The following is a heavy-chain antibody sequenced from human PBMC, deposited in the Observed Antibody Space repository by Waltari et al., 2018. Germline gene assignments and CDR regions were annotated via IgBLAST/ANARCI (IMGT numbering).Heavy chain of an antibody. CDR3: ARGFWSGRPLYYYYYYGMDV. D-gene: IGHD3-3*01. J-gene: IGHJ6*02. CDR1: GGSFSGYY. Sequence: QVQLQQWGAGLLKPSETLSLTCAVYGGSFSGYYWSWIRKPPGEGLEWGGEINHSGSNNDNPSLMSRVTISVDTSKNQFSLKLSSVTAADTAVYYCARGFWSGRPLYYYYYYGMDVWGQGTTVTVYS. V-gene: IGHV4-34*01. CDR2: INHSGSN.